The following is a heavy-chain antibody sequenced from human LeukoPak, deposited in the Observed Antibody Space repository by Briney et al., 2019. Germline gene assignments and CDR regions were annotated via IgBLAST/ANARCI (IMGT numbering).Heavy chain of an antibody. Sequence: PSETLSLTCTVSGGSISSDSYYWGWIRQPPGKGLEWIGSIYYSGTTYYNPSLKSRVTISVDTSKNQISLKLRSVTAADTTAYYCARHRKFSSGFSDYFDYWGQGTLVTVSP. CDR1: GGSISSDSYY. D-gene: IGHD3-3*01. CDR3: ARHRKFSSGFSDYFDY. V-gene: IGHV4-39*01. J-gene: IGHJ4*02. CDR2: IYYSGTT.